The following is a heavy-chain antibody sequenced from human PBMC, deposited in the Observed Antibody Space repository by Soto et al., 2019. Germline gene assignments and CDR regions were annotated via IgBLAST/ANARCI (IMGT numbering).Heavy chain of an antibody. CDR3: ARDTLELLYYFDY. CDR2: INSDGSSA. D-gene: IGHD1-7*01. Sequence: PGWSLGLSCAASGFTFINYWMHWVRQAPGKGLLWVSRINSDGSSARYADSVKGRFTISRDNAKNTLYLQMNSLRAEDTAVYYCARDTLELLYYFDYWGQGTLVTGS. J-gene: IGHJ4*02. V-gene: IGHV3-74*01. CDR1: GFTFINYW.